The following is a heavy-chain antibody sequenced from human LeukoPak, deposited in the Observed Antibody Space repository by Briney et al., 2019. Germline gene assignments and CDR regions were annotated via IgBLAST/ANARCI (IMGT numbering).Heavy chain of an antibody. V-gene: IGHV4-30-2*01. CDR3: ARDNIPVAGTGLSWFDP. Sequence: SETLSLTCTVSGVALSSGGYYWTWIRQPPGKGLEWIGNIYHSGTPYYNPPLKSRVTLSVDRSKNQFSLKMTSVTAADTAAYYCARDNIPVAGTGLSWFDPWGQGTLVTVSS. D-gene: IGHD6-13*01. CDR2: IYHSGTP. CDR1: GVALSSGGYY. J-gene: IGHJ5*02.